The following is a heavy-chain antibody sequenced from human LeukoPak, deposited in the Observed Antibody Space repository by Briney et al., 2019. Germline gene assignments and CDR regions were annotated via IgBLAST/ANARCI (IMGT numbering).Heavy chain of an antibody. V-gene: IGHV3-23*01. CDR3: ARDQVDYGDYTGSDAFDI. J-gene: IGHJ3*02. D-gene: IGHD4-17*01. CDR2: ISGSGGST. Sequence: GGSLRLSCAASGFTFSSYAMSWVRQAPGKGLEWVSAISGSGGSTYYADSVKGRFTISRDNAKNSLYLQMNSLRAEDTAVYYCARDQVDYGDYTGSDAFDIWGQGTMVTVFS. CDR1: GFTFSSYA.